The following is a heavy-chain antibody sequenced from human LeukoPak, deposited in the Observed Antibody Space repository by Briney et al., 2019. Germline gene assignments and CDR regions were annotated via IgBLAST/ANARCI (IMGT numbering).Heavy chain of an antibody. J-gene: IGHJ5*02. V-gene: IGHV4-61*01. D-gene: IGHD2-2*01. CDR1: GYSISSGYY. CDR3: ARARNLGYCSSTSCRNWFDP. CDR2: IYYSGST. Sequence: SETLSLTCAVSGYSISSGYYWSWIRQPPGKGLEWIGYIYYSGSTNYNPSLKSRVTISVDTSKNQFSLKLSSVTAADTAVYYCARARNLGYCSSTSCRNWFDPWGQGTLVTVSS.